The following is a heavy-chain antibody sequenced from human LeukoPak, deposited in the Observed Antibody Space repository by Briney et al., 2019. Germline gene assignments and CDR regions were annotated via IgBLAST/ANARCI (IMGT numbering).Heavy chain of an antibody. Sequence: SSETLSLTCAVYGGSLFDYHWSWIRQSPGRGLEWIGEIDDNGRTKYNPSLESRVILSIDMSKNQFSLKLSSLTATDTAIYYCARPTHYSFWNGFNSWGQGTRVTVSS. J-gene: IGHJ4*02. CDR1: GGSLFDYH. D-gene: IGHD1-1*01. CDR3: ARPTHYSFWNGFNS. CDR2: IDDNGRT. V-gene: IGHV4-34*01.